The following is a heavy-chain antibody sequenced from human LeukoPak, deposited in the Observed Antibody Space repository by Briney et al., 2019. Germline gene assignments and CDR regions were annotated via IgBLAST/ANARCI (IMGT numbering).Heavy chain of an antibody. CDR2: IYTGGST. CDR1: GLTVSSNY. J-gene: IGHJ4*02. CDR3: ARVSRMLGTSTLDN. Sequence: PGGSLRLSCAASGLTVSSNYMTWVRQAPGKGLEWVSVIYTGGSTYYADSVKGRFTISRDYSKNTLYLQMNSLRAEDTAVYYCARVSRMLGTSTLDNWGQGTLVTVSS. D-gene: IGHD2-8*01. V-gene: IGHV3-66*01.